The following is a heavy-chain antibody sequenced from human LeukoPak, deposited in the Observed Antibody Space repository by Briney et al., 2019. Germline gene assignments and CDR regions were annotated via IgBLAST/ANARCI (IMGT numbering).Heavy chain of an antibody. D-gene: IGHD2-2*02. Sequence: SETLSLTCAVYGGSFSGYYWSWIRQPPGKGLEWIGEINHSGSTNYNPSLKSRVTISVDTSKNQFSLKLSSVTAADTAVYYCARVRRGYCSSTSCYTGGPPHYYGMDVWGQGTTVTVSS. CDR3: ARVRRGYCSSTSCYTGGPPHYYGMDV. V-gene: IGHV4-34*01. J-gene: IGHJ6*02. CDR1: GGSFSGYY. CDR2: INHSGST.